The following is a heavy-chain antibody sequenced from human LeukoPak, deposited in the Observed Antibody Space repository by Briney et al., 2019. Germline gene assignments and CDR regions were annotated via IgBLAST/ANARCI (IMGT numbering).Heavy chain of an antibody. Sequence: SGPTLVNPTQTLTLTCTFSGFSLSTRGGGVGWIPQPPRKALVSLAPISWDDDKRYSPSLKSRLTITKDTPKNQVVLAMTNMDPVDTATYYCAHRHYFYGSGRPPLCDYWGQGTLVTVSS. V-gene: IGHV2-5*02. CDR1: GFSLSTRGGG. D-gene: IGHD3-10*01. J-gene: IGHJ4*02. CDR2: ISWDDDK. CDR3: AHRHYFYGSGRPPLCDY.